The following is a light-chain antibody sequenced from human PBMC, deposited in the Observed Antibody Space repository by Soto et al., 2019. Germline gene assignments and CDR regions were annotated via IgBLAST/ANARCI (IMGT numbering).Light chain of an antibody. CDR3: QQYGGPPWT. CDR2: GAS. Sequence: EIVLTQSPGTLSLSPGERATLSCRASQSVSSSWLAWYQQKPGQAPRLLIYGASSRATGVPDRFSGSGSGTDFTLTISRLEPVDSAVFYCQQYGGPPWTFGQGTKVEIK. V-gene: IGKV3-20*01. CDR1: QSVSSSW. J-gene: IGKJ1*01.